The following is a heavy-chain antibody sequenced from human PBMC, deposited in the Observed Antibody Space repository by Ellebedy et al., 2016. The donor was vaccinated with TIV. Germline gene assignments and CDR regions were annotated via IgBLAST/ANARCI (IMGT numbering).Heavy chain of an antibody. V-gene: IGHV3-30*18. CDR2: ISYDGSNK. J-gene: IGHJ6*02. CDR1: GFTFSNYG. Sequence: PGGSLRLSCAASGFTFSNYGMHWVRQAPGKGLEWVAVISYDGSNKNYADSVKGRFTISRDNSKNTLDLQMNSLRAEDTAVYYCAKALDYGEGYGMNVWGQGTTVTVSS. D-gene: IGHD4-17*01. CDR3: AKALDYGEGYGMNV.